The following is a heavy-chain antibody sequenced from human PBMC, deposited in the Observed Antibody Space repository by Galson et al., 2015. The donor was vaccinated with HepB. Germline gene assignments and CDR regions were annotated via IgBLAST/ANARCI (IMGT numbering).Heavy chain of an antibody. CDR2: IYHSGNT. CDR3: AGDRCTGGGCYHVYGMDV. J-gene: IGHJ6*02. V-gene: IGHV4-31*03. D-gene: IGHD2-15*01. CDR1: GGSISSGGYY. Sequence: TLSLTCTVSGGSISSGGYYWSWIRQLPGKGLEWIGYIYHSGNTYYNPPLKSRVTISVDTFKNQFSLKLSSVTAADTAVYYCAGDRCTGGGCYHVYGMDVWGQGTTVTVS.